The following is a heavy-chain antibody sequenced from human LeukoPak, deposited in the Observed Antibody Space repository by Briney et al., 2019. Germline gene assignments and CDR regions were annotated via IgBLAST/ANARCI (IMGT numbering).Heavy chain of an antibody. D-gene: IGHD3-10*01. CDR3: ARIPPRPLMVRGVDY. J-gene: IGHJ4*02. V-gene: IGHV4-38-2*02. CDR2: IYHSGST. Sequence: SETLSLTCTVSGGSISSYYWGWIRQPPGKGLEWIGSIYHSGSTYYNPSLKSRVTISVDTSKNQFSLKLSSVTAADTAVYYCARIPPRPLMVRGVDYWGQGTLVTVSS. CDR1: GGSISSYY.